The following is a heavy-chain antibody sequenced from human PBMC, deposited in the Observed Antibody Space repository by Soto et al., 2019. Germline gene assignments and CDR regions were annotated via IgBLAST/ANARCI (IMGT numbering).Heavy chain of an antibody. V-gene: IGHV1-69*01. D-gene: IGHD1-26*01. Sequence: QVQLVQSGDEVKKPGSSVKVSCKASGGSFSSYAFSWVRQAPGQGLEWMGGIIPSFGTPNYAQRFQGRVTISADESTTTVYMDLRRLRSEDTAVYSCARGSRSTVGPTGWFDPWGQGTLVTVSS. CDR1: GGSFSSYA. CDR2: IIPSFGTP. CDR3: ARGSRSTVGPTGWFDP. J-gene: IGHJ5*02.